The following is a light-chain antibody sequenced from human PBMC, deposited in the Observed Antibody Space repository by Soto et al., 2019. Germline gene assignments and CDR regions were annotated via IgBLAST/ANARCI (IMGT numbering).Light chain of an antibody. CDR1: SSDIGSNT. CDR3: AAWDDSLSGL. J-gene: IGLJ2*01. V-gene: IGLV1-47*01. CDR2: RNN. Sequence: QSVLTQPPSASGTPGQRVTISCSGSSSDIGSNTVNWYQQVPGTAPKLLIYRNNQRPSGVPDRFSGSKSGTSASLAISGLRSEDEADYYCAAWDDSLSGLFGGGTQLTVL.